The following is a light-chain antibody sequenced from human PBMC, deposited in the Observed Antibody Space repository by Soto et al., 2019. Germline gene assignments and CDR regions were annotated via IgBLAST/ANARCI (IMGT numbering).Light chain of an antibody. CDR3: RSYTSSSSYV. Sequence: QSALTQPASVYGSPGQSITISCTGTSSDVGTYNSVSWYQQYPGKAPKLMIHDVSNRPSGVSNRFSGSKSGNTASLTISGLQAEDEADYYCRSYTSSSSYVFGSGTKVTVL. CDR1: SSDVGTYNS. J-gene: IGLJ1*01. CDR2: DVS. V-gene: IGLV2-14*01.